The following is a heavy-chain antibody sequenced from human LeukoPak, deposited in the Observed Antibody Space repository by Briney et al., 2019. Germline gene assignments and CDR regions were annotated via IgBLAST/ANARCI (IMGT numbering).Heavy chain of an antibody. V-gene: IGHV4-59*01. J-gene: IGHJ6*02. CDR1: GGSFSGYY. CDR3: ARARGSSGYYYGPYYYYGMDV. D-gene: IGHD3-22*01. CDR2: IYYSGST. Sequence: SETLSLTCAVYGGSFSGYYWSWIRQPPGKGLEWIGYIYYSGSTNYNPSLKSRVTISVDTSKNQFSLKLSSVTAADTAVYYCARARGSSGYYYGPYYYYGMDVWGQGTTVTVSS.